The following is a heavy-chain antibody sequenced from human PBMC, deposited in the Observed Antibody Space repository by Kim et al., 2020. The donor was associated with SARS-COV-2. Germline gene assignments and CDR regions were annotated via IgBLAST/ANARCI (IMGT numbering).Heavy chain of an antibody. D-gene: IGHD3-10*01. CDR2: T. J-gene: IGHJ6*02. V-gene: IGHV3-53*01. CDR3: ARDLGDYGMDV. Sequence: TYSAATVKRRVTISRDNSKNTLYLQMNSLGAEDTDVYYCARDLGDYGMDVWGQGTTVTVSS.